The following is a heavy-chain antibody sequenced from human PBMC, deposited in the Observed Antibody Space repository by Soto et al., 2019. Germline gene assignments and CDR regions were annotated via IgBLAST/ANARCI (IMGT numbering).Heavy chain of an antibody. CDR1: GYSFTSYW. D-gene: IGHD3-3*01. CDR3: ASRSPREFFWNGAYYYGMDV. V-gene: IGHV5-51*01. CDR2: IYPGDSDT. J-gene: IGHJ6*02. Sequence: GESLKISCKGSGYSFTSYWIGWVRQMPGKGLEWMGIIYPGDSDTRYSPSFQGQVTISADKSISTAYLQWSSLKASDTAMYYCASRSPREFFWNGAYYYGMDVWGQGTTVTVSS.